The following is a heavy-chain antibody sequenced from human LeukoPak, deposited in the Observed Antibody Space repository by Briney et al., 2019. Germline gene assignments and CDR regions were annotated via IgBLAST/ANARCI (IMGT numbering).Heavy chain of an antibody. Sequence: PGGSLRLSCAASGFTFSSYAMHWVRQAPGKGLEWVAVTSYDGSNKYYADSVKGRFTISRDNSKNTLYLQMNSLRAEDTAVYYCARMVTDSSSWYRFDAFDIWGQGTMVTVSS. CDR1: GFTFSSYA. CDR2: TSYDGSNK. D-gene: IGHD6-13*01. V-gene: IGHV3-30-3*01. J-gene: IGHJ3*02. CDR3: ARMVTDSSSWYRFDAFDI.